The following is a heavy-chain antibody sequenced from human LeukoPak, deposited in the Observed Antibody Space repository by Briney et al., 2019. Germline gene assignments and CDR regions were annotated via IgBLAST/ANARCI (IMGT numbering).Heavy chain of an antibody. CDR2: IGTAGDT. V-gene: IGHV3-13*01. CDR1: GFTISDYD. CDR3: ASVAKERVGGVYYFDY. J-gene: IGHJ4*02. D-gene: IGHD1-1*01. Sequence: PGGSLRLSCAASGFTISDYDMHWVRQATGKGLEWVSAIGTAGDTYYTGSVKGRFTISRENAKNSLYLQMNSLRAGDTAEYYCASVAKERVGGVYYFDYWGQGTLVTVSS.